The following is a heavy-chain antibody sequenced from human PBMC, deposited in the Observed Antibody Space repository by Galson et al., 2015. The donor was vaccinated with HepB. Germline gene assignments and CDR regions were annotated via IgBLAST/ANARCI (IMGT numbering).Heavy chain of an antibody. V-gene: IGHV4-39*01. J-gene: IGHJ4*02. CDR3: ARVRRPRSTFDY. Sequence: SETLSLTCTVSGGSISSSSYYWGWIRQPPGRGLEWIGSIYYSGSTYYNPSLKSRVTISVDTSKNQFSLKLSSVTAADTAVYYCARVRRPRSTFDYCGQGTLVTVSS. CDR2: IYYSGST. CDR1: GGSISSSSYY.